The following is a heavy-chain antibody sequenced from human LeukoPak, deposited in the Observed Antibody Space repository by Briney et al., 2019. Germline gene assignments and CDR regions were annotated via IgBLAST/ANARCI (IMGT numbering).Heavy chain of an antibody. V-gene: IGHV3-30*02. CDR1: GFTFSSYG. D-gene: IGHD4-17*01. J-gene: IGHJ5*02. CDR3: AKDMNDYGLNWFDP. Sequence: GGSLRLSCAASGFTFSSYGMHWVRQAPGKGLEWVAFIRYDGSNKYYADSVKGRFTISRDNSKNTLYLQMNSLRAEDTAVYYCAKDMNDYGLNWFDPWGQGTLVTVSS. CDR2: IRYDGSNK.